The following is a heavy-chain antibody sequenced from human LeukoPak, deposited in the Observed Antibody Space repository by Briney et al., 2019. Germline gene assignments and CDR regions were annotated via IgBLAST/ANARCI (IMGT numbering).Heavy chain of an antibody. CDR3: AKDQARSSGWYIDY. CDR2: ISGSGGST. J-gene: IGHJ4*02. V-gene: IGHV3-23*01. Sequence: GGSLRLSCAASGFTFSSYAMSWVRQAPGKGLEWVSAISGSGGSTYYADSVKGRFTISRDNAKNSLYLQMNSLRAEDTALYYCAKDQARSSGWYIDYWGQGTLVTVSS. CDR1: GFTFSSYA. D-gene: IGHD6-19*01.